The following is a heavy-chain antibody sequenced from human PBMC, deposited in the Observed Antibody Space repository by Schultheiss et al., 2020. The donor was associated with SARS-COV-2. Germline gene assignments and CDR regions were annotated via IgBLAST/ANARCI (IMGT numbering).Heavy chain of an antibody. J-gene: IGHJ4*02. CDR1: GYTFTSYG. Sequence: ASVKVSCKASGYTFTSYGISWVRQAPGQGLEWMGWISAYNGNTNYAQKLQGRVTTTDTSTSTAYMELRSLRSDDTAVYYCARDRGSSWYHYRFDYWGQGTLVTVSS. D-gene: IGHD6-13*01. CDR2: ISAYNGNT. CDR3: ARDRGSSWYHYRFDY. V-gene: IGHV1-18*01.